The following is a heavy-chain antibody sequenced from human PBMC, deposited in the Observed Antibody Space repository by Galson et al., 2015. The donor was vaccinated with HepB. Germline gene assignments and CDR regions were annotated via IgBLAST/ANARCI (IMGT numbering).Heavy chain of an antibody. CDR1: GYTFTNYG. CDR2: ISGYNGNT. D-gene: IGHD6-13*01. V-gene: IGHV1-18*04. CDR3: ARGGSSWSAEYFQY. J-gene: IGHJ1*01. Sequence: SVKVSCKASGYTFTNYGISWVRQAPGQGLEWMGCISGYNGNTNYAQKLQGRVTMTTDTSTSTAYMELRSLRSDDTAVYYCARGGSSWSAEYFQYWGQGTLVTVSS.